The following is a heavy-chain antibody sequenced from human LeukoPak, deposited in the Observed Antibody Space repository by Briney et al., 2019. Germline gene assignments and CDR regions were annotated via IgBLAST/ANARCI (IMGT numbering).Heavy chain of an antibody. CDR3: ARNPYSGSHHFYYYYYGMDV. Sequence: EASVKVSCKASGYTFTGYYMHWVRQAPGQGLEWMGWINPNSGGTNYAQKFQGRVTMTRDTSISTAYMELSRLRSDDTAVYYSARNPYSGSHHFYYYYYGMDVWGQGTTVTVSS. D-gene: IGHD1-26*01. J-gene: IGHJ6*02. V-gene: IGHV1-2*02. CDR1: GYTFTGYY. CDR2: INPNSGGT.